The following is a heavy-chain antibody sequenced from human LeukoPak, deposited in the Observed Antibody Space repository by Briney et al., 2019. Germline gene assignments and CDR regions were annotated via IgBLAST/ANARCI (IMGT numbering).Heavy chain of an antibody. Sequence: ASVKVSCKASGYTSTSYGLSWVRPAPGHGLEWMGWISAYNGNTKYAQKLQGRVTMTTDTSTSTAYMELRSLRSDDTAMYYVARDGEGSIRSFAYWGQGTLVTVSS. J-gene: IGHJ4*02. V-gene: IGHV1-18*01. CDR2: ISAYNGNT. D-gene: IGHD1-26*01. CDR1: GYTSTSYG. CDR3: ARDGEGSIRSFAY.